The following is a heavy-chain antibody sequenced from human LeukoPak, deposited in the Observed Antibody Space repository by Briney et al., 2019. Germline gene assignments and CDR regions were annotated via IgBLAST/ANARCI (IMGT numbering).Heavy chain of an antibody. CDR2: INHSGST. D-gene: IGHD6-13*01. CDR1: GGSFSGYY. Sequence: PSETLSLTCAVYGGSFSGYYWSWIRQPPGKGLEWIGEINHSGSTNYNPSLKSRVTISVDTSKNQFSLKLSSVTAADTAVYYCAREEGMIAAYLFDYWGQGTLVTVSS. J-gene: IGHJ4*02. V-gene: IGHV4-34*01. CDR3: AREEGMIAAYLFDY.